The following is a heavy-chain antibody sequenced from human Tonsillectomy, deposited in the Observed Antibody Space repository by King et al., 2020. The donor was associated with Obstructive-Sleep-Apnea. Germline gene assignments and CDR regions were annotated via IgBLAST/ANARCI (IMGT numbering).Heavy chain of an antibody. Sequence: LQLQESGPGLLKPSETLSLTCTDSGYSISNGFYWGWIRQPPGKGLEWIGIIYHTGTTNCNPSLQSRVTISVDTSKTQFSLRLTSVTAADTAVYYCARADGYNFGQHTYFDYWGQGTLVTVSS. V-gene: IGHV4-38-2*02. D-gene: IGHD5-24*01. CDR3: ARADGYNFGQHTYFDY. CDR2: IYHTGTT. J-gene: IGHJ4*02. CDR1: GYSISNGFY.